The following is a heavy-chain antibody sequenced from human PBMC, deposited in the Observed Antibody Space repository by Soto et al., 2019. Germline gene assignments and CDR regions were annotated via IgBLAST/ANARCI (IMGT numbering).Heavy chain of an antibody. V-gene: IGHV3-74*03. J-gene: IGHJ4*02. D-gene: IGHD3-10*01. CDR3: ARDEGVPMVRGYDN. Sequence: EAHLVQSGGGLVQPGGSMRLSCTASGFTFSSYWMHWVRQAPGKGLVWVSSIKTDGSLTPYADSVKGRFTISRDNAKNTAYLQMNSLRAEDTAVYYCARDEGVPMVRGYDNWGQGTLVAVSS. CDR2: IKTDGSLT. CDR1: GFTFSSYW.